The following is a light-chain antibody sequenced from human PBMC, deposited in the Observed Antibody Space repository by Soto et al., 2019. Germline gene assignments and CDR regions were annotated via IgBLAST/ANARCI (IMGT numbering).Light chain of an antibody. CDR2: DTS. CDR3: RPYNSWPLT. CDR1: QRIGET. V-gene: IGKV3-15*01. J-gene: IGKJ4*01. Sequence: EVVMTQSRATLSVYPGESVTLSCRASQRIGETLAWYQHKPGQTPRLLIYDTSTRATGIPARFSGSRSGPEFTLPINSLQSEYFAIYSCRPYNSWPLTFGGGSKV.